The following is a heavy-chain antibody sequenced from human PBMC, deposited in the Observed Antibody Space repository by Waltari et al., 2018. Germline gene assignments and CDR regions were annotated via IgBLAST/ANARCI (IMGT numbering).Heavy chain of an antibody. CDR1: GGSISSYY. J-gene: IGHJ6*03. CDR3: ARAEMGYGRFEIGRPYYYYYMDV. Sequence: QVQLQESGPGLVKPSETLSLTCTVSGGSISSYYWSWIRPPPGKGLEWIGYIYYSGSTNYNPPSRSRITISVDTSKNEFSLKRSSVTAADTAVYYCARAEMGYGRFEIGRPYYYYYMDVWGKGTTVTVSS. V-gene: IGHV4-59*01. CDR2: IYYSGST. D-gene: IGHD2-8*01.